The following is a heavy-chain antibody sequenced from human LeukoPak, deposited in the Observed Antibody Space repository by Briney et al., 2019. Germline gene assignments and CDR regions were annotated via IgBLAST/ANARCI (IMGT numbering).Heavy chain of an antibody. CDR3: ARSLTYYYYYYMDV. CDR1: GGSISSYY. J-gene: IGHJ6*03. V-gene: IGHV4-59*01. CDR2: ISYSGST. Sequence: PSETLSLTCTVSGGSISSYYWSWIRQPPGKGLEWIGYISYSGSTNYNPSLKSRVIISVDTSKNQFSLKLSSVTAADTAVYYCARSLTYYYYYYMDVWGKGTTVTISS. D-gene: IGHD3-16*01.